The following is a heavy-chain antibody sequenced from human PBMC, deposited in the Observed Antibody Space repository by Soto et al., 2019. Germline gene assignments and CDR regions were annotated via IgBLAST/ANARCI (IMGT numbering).Heavy chain of an antibody. CDR1: GGSISSSSYY. CDR3: ARDLQGIDY. Sequence: SETLSLTCTVSGGSISSSSYYWGWIRQPPGKGLEWIGSIYYSGSTYYNPSLKSRVTISVDTSKNQFSLKLSSVTAADTAVYYCARDLQGIDYWGQGTLVPSPQ. J-gene: IGHJ4*02. V-gene: IGHV4-39*02. D-gene: IGHD1-1*01. CDR2: IYYSGST.